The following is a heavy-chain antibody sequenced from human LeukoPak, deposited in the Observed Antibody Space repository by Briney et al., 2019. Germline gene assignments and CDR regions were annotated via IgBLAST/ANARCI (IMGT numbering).Heavy chain of an antibody. J-gene: IGHJ4*02. CDR3: AKDGSRWELLQSSQDY. Sequence: HTGGSLRLSCAASGFTFSSYGMHWVRQAPGKGLEWVAFIRYDGSNKYYADSVKGRFTISRNNSKNTLYLQMNSLRTEDTAVYYCAKDGSRWELLQSSQDYWGQGTLVTVSS. CDR2: IRYDGSNK. CDR1: GFTFSSYG. D-gene: IGHD1-26*01. V-gene: IGHV3-30*02.